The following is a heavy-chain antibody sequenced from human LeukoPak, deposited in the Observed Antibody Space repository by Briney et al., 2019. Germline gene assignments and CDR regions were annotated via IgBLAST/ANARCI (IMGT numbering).Heavy chain of an antibody. D-gene: IGHD3-10*01. CDR2: IIPIFGTA. Sequence: SVKVSCKASGGTFSSYAISWVRQAPGQGLEWMGGIIPIFGTANYAQKFQGRVTITADKSTSTAYMELSSLRSEDTAVYYCARVLHMVRGVKPYYYYMDVWGKGTTVTVSS. CDR1: GGTFSSYA. V-gene: IGHV1-69*06. CDR3: ARVLHMVRGVKPYYYYMDV. J-gene: IGHJ6*03.